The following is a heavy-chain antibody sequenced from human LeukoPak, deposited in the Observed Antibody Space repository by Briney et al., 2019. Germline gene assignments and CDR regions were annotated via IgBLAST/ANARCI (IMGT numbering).Heavy chain of an antibody. Sequence: GGSLRLSCAASGFIVSSNYMGWVRQAPGKGLEWASLIHSGDRTYYADSVKGRFTISRDNSKNTLYLQMDSLRAEDTAVYYCAKDPGYYDSSGYGHWGQGTLVTVSS. CDR2: IHSGDRT. CDR3: AKDPGYYDSSGYGH. D-gene: IGHD3-22*01. CDR1: GFIVSSNY. V-gene: IGHV3-66*01. J-gene: IGHJ4*02.